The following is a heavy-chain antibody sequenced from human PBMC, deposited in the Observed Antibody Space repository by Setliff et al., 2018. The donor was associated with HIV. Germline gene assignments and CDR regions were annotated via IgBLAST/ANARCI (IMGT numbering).Heavy chain of an antibody. CDR1: GGSIRSSSYY. J-gene: IGHJ2*01. Sequence: PSETLSLTCTVSGGSIRSSSYYWGWIRQPPGKGLEWIGSIYYNGNTYYNPSLKSRVTISVDTSKNQFSLKLSSVTAADTAVYYCARRRETIVVVIGIPNWYFDLWGRGTLVTVSS. D-gene: IGHD2-21*01. CDR2: IYYNGNT. V-gene: IGHV4-39*01. CDR3: ARRRETIVVVIGIPNWYFDL.